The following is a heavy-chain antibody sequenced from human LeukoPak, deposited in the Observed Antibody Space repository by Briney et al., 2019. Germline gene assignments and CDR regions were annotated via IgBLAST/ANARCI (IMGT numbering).Heavy chain of an antibody. V-gene: IGHV3-23*01. CDR2: ISGSGGNT. CDR3: AKESAGYSFGIDY. D-gene: IGHD5-18*01. Sequence: GSLRLSCAASGFTLSNYAMNWVRQAPGKGLVWVSTISGSGGNTYYADSVKGRFTISRDNSKNTLYLQMNSLRAEDTAVYYCAKESAGYSFGIDYWGQGTLVTVSS. CDR1: GFTLSNYA. J-gene: IGHJ4*02.